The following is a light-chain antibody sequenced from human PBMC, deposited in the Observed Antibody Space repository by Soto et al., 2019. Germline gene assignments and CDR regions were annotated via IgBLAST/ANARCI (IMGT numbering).Light chain of an antibody. J-gene: IGKJ1*01. Sequence: DIQMTQSPSTMSASVGDRVTITCRASQSIDSWLAWYQQKPGKAPKFLMYKASNLESGVPLRFSGSGSETEFTLTISSLKPDDFSIYYCQHYKSYQWTFGQGTKVELK. CDR3: QHYKSYQWT. V-gene: IGKV1-5*03. CDR2: KAS. CDR1: QSIDSW.